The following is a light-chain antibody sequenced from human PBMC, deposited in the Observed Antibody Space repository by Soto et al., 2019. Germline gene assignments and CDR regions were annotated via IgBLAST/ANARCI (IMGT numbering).Light chain of an antibody. CDR1: QSVTSDY. V-gene: IGKV3-20*01. J-gene: IGKJ1*01. CDR2: GAS. Sequence: EVVLTQSPATLSVSPGEGVTLSCRASQSVTSDYLAWYQQKPGQAPRLLIHGASSRATGIPDRFSGSGSGTDFTLTISRLEPEDFAVYYCQQYGRPFGQGTKVDIK. CDR3: QQYGRP.